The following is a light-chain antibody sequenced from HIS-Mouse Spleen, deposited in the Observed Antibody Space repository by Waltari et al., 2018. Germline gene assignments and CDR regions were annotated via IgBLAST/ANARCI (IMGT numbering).Light chain of an antibody. CDR3: YSAADNNLRV. CDR1: VLAKKY. V-gene: IGLV3-27*01. J-gene: IGLJ3*02. CDR2: KDS. Sequence: SYELTQPSSVSVSPGQTARITCSGDVLAKKYARLFQQKPGQAPVLVIYKDSERPSGIRGRFSGCSSVTTVTVTISGAQVEDEADYYCYSAADNNLRVFGGGTKLTVL.